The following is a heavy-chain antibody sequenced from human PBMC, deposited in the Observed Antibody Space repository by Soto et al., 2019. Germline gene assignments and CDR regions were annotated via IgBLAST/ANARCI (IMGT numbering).Heavy chain of an antibody. J-gene: IGHJ6*03. V-gene: IGHV4-31*03. D-gene: IGHD3-10*01. CDR3: ARLIWFGELFVWYYMDV. CDR2: IYYSGST. Sequence: QVQLQESGPGLVKPSQTLSLTCTVSGGSISSGGYYWSWIRQHPGKGLEWIGYIYYSGSTYYNPSLKSRVTISVDTSKNQFSLKLSSVTAADTAVYYCARLIWFGELFVWYYMDVWGKGTKVTV. CDR1: GGSISSGGYY.